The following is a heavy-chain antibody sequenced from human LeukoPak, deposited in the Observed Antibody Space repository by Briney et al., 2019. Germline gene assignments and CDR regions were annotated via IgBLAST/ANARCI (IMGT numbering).Heavy chain of an antibody. CDR3: ARAGDGTPLYYYGMDV. CDR1: GGSISSGSYY. Sequence: SETLSLTCTVSGGSISSGSYYWSWIRQPAGRGLEWIVRIYTSGSTNYNPSLKSRVTISVDTSKNQFSLKLSSVTAADTAVYYCARAGDGTPLYYYGMDVWGQGTTVTVSS. CDR2: IYTSGST. D-gene: IGHD1-1*01. J-gene: IGHJ6*02. V-gene: IGHV4-61*02.